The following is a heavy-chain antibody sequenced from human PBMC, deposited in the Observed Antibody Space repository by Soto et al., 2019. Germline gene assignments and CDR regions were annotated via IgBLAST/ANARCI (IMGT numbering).Heavy chain of an antibody. CDR2: ISAYNGNT. CDR1: GYTFTSYG. D-gene: IGHD3-10*01. Sequence: ASVKVSCKASGYTFTSYGISWVRQAPGQGLEWMGWISAYNGNTSYAQKLQGRVTMTTDTSTSTAYMELRSLRSDDTAVYYCASRNELWFGELSVDSYYMYVWGKGTTVTVSS. V-gene: IGHV1-18*01. CDR3: ASRNELWFGELSVDSYYMYV. J-gene: IGHJ6*03.